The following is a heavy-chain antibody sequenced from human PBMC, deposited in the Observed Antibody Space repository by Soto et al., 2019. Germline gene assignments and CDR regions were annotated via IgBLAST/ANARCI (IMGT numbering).Heavy chain of an antibody. CDR3: AKDNGMPTITYFDY. J-gene: IGHJ4*02. CDR2: ISGSGDST. V-gene: IGHV3-23*01. CDR1: GFTFSSYA. D-gene: IGHD4-4*01. Sequence: AVGSLRLSCAASGFTFSSYAMSWVRQAPGKGLEWVSGISGSGDSTYYADSVKGRFTISRDNSKNTLYVQMNSLRAEDTAVYYCAKDNGMPTITYFDYWGRGTLVTVSS.